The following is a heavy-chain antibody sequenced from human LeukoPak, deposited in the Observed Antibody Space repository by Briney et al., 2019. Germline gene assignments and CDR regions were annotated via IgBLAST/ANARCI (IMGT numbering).Heavy chain of an antibody. CDR2: IYYSGST. J-gene: IGHJ4*02. CDR1: GGSISSSSYY. D-gene: IGHD4-17*01. V-gene: IGHV4-39*07. Sequence: SETLSLTCTVSGGSISSSSYYWGWIRQPPGKGLEWIGSIYYSGSTYYNPSLKSRVTISVDTSKNQFSLKLSSVTAADTAVYYCARCEEGDTVTPTEPFDYWGQGTLVTVSS. CDR3: ARCEEGDTVTPTEPFDY.